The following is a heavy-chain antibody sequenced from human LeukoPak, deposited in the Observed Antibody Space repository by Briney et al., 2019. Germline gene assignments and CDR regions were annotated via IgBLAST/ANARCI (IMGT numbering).Heavy chain of an antibody. CDR2: VSPTLGNT. D-gene: IGHD2-15*01. CDR1: GYTFSSYG. J-gene: IGHJ4*02. CDR3: ARDFFHGHCSGLTCFLLDS. V-gene: IGHV1-18*01. Sequence: ASVKVSCKASGYTFSSYGITWVRQAPGQGLGGVGWVSPTLGNTNYEQKFPGRLTMTTDTSTNTAYMELRSLRPDDTAVYYCARDFFHGHCSGLTCFLLDSWGQGSLVAVSS.